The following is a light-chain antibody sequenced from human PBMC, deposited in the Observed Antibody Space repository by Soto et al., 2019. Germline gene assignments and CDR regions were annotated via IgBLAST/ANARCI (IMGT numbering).Light chain of an antibody. CDR2: EVS. Sequence: QSVLTQPASVSGSPGQSITISCTGTNSDVGNYNHVSWYQQHPGKAPKLMIYEVSKRPSGVSNRFSGSKSANTASLTISGLKAEDEAVYYCCSFARSSTWIFGGGTKLTVL. J-gene: IGLJ2*01. CDR1: NSDVGNYNH. CDR3: CSFARSSTWI. V-gene: IGLV2-23*02.